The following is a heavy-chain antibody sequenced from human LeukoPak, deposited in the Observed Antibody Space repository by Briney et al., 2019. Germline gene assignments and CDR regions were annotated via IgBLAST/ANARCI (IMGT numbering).Heavy chain of an antibody. CDR2: MYYSGTI. J-gene: IGHJ4*02. CDR3: ARAWATDYFDY. CDR1: GGSISSYY. Sequence: SETLSLTCTVSGGSISSYYWSWIRQPPGKGLEWIGYMYYSGTINYNPSLKSRDTISVDTSKNQFSLKLSSVTAADTAMYYCARAWATDYFDYWGQGTLVTVSS. V-gene: IGHV4-59*01.